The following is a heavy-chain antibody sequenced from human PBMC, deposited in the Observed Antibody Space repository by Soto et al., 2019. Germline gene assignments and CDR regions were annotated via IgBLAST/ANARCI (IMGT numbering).Heavy chain of an antibody. CDR1: GGSISSGGYS. D-gene: IGHD4-4*01. Sequence: SETLSLTCAVSGGSISSGGYSWSWIRQPPGKGLEWIGYIYHSGSTYYNPSLKSRVTISVDRSKNQFSLKLSSVTAADTAVYYCARGMTTVTPIDYWGQGTLVTVYS. CDR3: ARGMTTVTPIDY. CDR2: IYHSGST. V-gene: IGHV4-30-2*01. J-gene: IGHJ4*02.